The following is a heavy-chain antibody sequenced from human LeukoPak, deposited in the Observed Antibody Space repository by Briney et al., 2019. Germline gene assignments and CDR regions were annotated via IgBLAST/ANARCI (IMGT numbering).Heavy chain of an antibody. CDR3: ARVVTIFGVVIRVRAFDI. Sequence: ASVKVSCKASGYTFTTYTMNWVRHAPGQGLEWMGWINTDTGNPTYAQGFTGRFVFSLDTSFSTAYLQISSLKAEDTAVYYCARVVTIFGVVIRVRAFDIWGQGTMVTVSS. V-gene: IGHV7-4-1*02. D-gene: IGHD3-3*01. CDR1: GYTFTTYT. CDR2: INTDTGNP. J-gene: IGHJ3*02.